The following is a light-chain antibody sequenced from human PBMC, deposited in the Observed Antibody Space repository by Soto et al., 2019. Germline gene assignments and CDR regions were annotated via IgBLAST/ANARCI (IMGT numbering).Light chain of an antibody. V-gene: IGKV3-11*01. Sequence: EIVLTQSPATLSLSPGERATLSCRASQSVSSYFAWYQQKPGQAPRLLIHDASNRATGIPARFIGSGSGTDFTLTITSLELEEFAVYYCQEGGNWPITFGQGTRLEIK. CDR1: QSVSSY. CDR2: DAS. J-gene: IGKJ5*01. CDR3: QEGGNWPIT.